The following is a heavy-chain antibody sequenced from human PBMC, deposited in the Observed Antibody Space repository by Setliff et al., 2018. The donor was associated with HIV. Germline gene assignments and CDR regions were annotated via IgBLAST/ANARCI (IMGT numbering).Heavy chain of an antibody. V-gene: IGHV1-8*02. J-gene: IGHJ4*02. CDR3: AREKTNGWYDFDY. CDR1: GYNFNVYH. CDR2: VSPKSGNS. Sequence: SVKVSCKASGYNFNVYHMHWVRQATGQGLEWMAWVSPKSGNSGLAQKFQGRITMTRNTSISTVYMEVSSLRSEDTAVYYCAREKTNGWYDFDYWGQGALVTVSS. D-gene: IGHD6-19*01.